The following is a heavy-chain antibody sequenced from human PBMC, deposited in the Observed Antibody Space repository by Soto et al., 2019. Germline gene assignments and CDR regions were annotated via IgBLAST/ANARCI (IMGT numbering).Heavy chain of an antibody. CDR2: ISSSSYTI. J-gene: IGHJ4*02. D-gene: IGHD2-8*01. Sequence: GGSLRLSCAASGFSFRSYSMNWVRQAPGRGLEWLSDISSSSYTIYYADSVKGRFTISRDNAKNSLYLQMDSLRAEDTAVYYCARELEYCSNGVCYPYFDSWGQGTLVTVSS. CDR1: GFSFRSYS. V-gene: IGHV3-48*04. CDR3: ARELEYCSNGVCYPYFDS.